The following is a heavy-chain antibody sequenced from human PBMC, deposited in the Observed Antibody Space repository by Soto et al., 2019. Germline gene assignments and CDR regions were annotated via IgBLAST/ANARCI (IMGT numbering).Heavy chain of an antibody. CDR2: VYYSGGA. J-gene: IGHJ5*01. Sequence: SETLSLTCAVSGASIHNSHSFWGWIRQPPGKGLEFIANVYYSGGAHYNPSFKSRVTISVDTATNQVSLRMSSVTAADTAVYFCGRVVEGATRHTDFDSWGQGTLVTVSS. CDR3: GRVVEGATRHTDFDS. V-gene: IGHV4-39*01. D-gene: IGHD2-21*01. CDR1: GASIHNSHSF.